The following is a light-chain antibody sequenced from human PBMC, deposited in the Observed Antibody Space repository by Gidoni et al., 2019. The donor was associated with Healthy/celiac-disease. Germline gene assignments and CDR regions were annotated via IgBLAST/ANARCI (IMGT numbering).Light chain of an antibody. CDR3: QQYNNWPPVT. CDR1: QSVSSN. Sequence: IVMTQSPATLSVSPVERATLSCSASQSVSSNVAWYQQKPGQAPRLLIYGASTRATGIPARFSGSGSGTEFTLTISSLQSEDFAVYYCQQYNNWPPVTFGQGTKVEIK. CDR2: GAS. J-gene: IGKJ1*01. V-gene: IGKV3-15*01.